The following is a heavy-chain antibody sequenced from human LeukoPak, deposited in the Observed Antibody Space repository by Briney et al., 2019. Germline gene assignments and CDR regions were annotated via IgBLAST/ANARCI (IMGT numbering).Heavy chain of an antibody. J-gene: IGHJ4*02. Sequence: SETLSLTCTVSGGSISRYYWNWIRQPPGKGLEWIGYIYYSGSTNYNPSLKSRVTISVDTSKDQFSLKLSSVTAADTAVYYCARDGYESVYFDYWGQGTLVTVSS. CDR2: IYYSGST. CDR1: GGSISRYY. D-gene: IGHD5-12*01. CDR3: ARDGYESVYFDY. V-gene: IGHV4-59*12.